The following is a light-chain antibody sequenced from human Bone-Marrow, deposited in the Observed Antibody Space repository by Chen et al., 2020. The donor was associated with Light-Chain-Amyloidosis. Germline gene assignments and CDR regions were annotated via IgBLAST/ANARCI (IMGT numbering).Light chain of an antibody. CDR1: NIGSTS. V-gene: IGLV3-21*02. Sequence: SVVLPQPSSVSVAPGQTATIACGGNNIGSTSVHWYQQTPGQAPLLVVYDDSDRPSGIPERLSGSNSGNTATLTISRVEAGDEADYYCQVWDRSSDRPVFGGGTKLTVL. CDR2: DDS. CDR3: QVWDRSSDRPV. J-gene: IGLJ3*02.